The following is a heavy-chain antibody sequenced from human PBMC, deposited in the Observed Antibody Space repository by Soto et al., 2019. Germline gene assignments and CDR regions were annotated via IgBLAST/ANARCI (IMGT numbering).Heavy chain of an antibody. CDR2: IWYDGSNK. J-gene: IGHJ3*02. CDR3: ARDGVRGAFDI. CDR1: GFTFSSYG. Sequence: QVQLVESGGGVVQPGRSLRLSCAASGFTFSSYGMHWVRQAPGKGLEWVAVIWYDGSNKYYADSVKGRFTISRDNSKNTLYLQMNSLSAEDTAVYYCARDGVRGAFDIWGQGTMVTVSS. D-gene: IGHD2-21*01. V-gene: IGHV3-33*01.